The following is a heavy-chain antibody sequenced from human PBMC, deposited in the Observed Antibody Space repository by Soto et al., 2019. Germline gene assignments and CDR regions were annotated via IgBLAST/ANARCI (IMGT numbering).Heavy chain of an antibody. CDR3: ARGFDYYYYYGMDV. Sequence: SETLSLTCAVYGGSFSGYYWSWIRQPPGKGLEWIGEINHSGSTNYNPSLKSRVTISVDTSKNQFSLELSSVTAAGTAVYYCARGFDYYYYYGMDVWGQGTTVTVSS. CDR2: INHSGST. V-gene: IGHV4-34*01. CDR1: GGSFSGYY. J-gene: IGHJ6*02.